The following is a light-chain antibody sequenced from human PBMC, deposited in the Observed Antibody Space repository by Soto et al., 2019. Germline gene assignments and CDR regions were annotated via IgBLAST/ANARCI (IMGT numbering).Light chain of an antibody. V-gene: IGKV1-9*01. CDR2: AAS. CDR1: QGISRY. J-gene: IGKJ1*01. Sequence: GDSVTITCRASQGISRYLAWYQQKPGRAPQLLISAASTLQSGVPSRFSGSRSGTDYTLTIASLQPEDFATYYCQQLNGSPWTFGQGTKVDIK. CDR3: QQLNGSPWT.